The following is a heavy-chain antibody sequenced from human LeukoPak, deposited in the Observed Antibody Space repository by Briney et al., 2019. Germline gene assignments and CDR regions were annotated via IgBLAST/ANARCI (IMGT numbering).Heavy chain of an antibody. Sequence: GGSLRLSCAASGFTFDDYGMSWVRQAPGKGLEWVSGINWNGGSTGYADSVKGRFTISRDNAKNSLYLQMNSLRAEDTALYYCARGTLKAAATNFDYWGQGTLVTVSS. J-gene: IGHJ4*02. CDR1: GFTFDDYG. CDR3: ARGTLKAAATNFDY. CDR2: INWNGGST. D-gene: IGHD6-13*01. V-gene: IGHV3-20*04.